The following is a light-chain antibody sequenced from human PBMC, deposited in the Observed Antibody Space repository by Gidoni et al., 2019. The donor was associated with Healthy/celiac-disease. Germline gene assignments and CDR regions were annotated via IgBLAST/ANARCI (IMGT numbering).Light chain of an antibody. CDR3: QSYDSSLSGFWV. Sequence: QSVLTQPPSVSGAPGQRVTISCTGSSSNIGAGYDLHWYQQLPGTAPNLLIYGNSNRPSGVPDRFSGSKSGTSASLAITGLQAEDEADYYCQSYDSSLSGFWVFGGGTKLTVL. CDR1: SSNIGAGYD. V-gene: IGLV1-40*01. CDR2: GNS. J-gene: IGLJ3*02.